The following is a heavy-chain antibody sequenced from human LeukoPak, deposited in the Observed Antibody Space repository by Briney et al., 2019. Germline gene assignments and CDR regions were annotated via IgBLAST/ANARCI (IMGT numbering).Heavy chain of an antibody. D-gene: IGHD3-3*01. CDR1: GFTFSDYY. CDR2: ISSSGSTI. V-gene: IGHV3-11*01. CDR3: ASSGYYDFWSGYYVSYYFDY. J-gene: IGHJ4*02. Sequence: PGGSLRLSCAASGFTFSDYYMSWIRQAPGKGLEWVSYISSSGSTIYYADSVKGRFTISRDNAKNSLYLQMNSLRAEDTAVYYCASSGYYDFWSGYYVSYYFDYWGQGTLVTVSS.